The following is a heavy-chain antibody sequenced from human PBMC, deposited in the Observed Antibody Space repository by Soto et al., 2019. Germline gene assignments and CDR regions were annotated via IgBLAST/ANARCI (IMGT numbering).Heavy chain of an antibody. V-gene: IGHV1-46*01. J-gene: IGHJ4*02. Sequence: ASVKVSCKASGYTFTSYYMHWVRQAPGQGLEWMGIINPSGGSTSYAQKFQGRVTMTRDTSTSTVYMELSSLRSEDTAVYYCARDFPILTGYYIPFYWGQGTLVTVSS. CDR2: INPSGGST. CDR3: ARDFPILTGYYIPFY. D-gene: IGHD3-9*01. CDR1: GYTFTSYY.